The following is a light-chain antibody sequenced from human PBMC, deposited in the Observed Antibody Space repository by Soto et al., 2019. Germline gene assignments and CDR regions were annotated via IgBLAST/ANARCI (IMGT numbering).Light chain of an antibody. Sequence: QSALTQPPSASGSLGQSVTISCTGTSSDIGGYNYVSWYQQHPGKAPKLIIYAVSNRSSEVPGRFSGSKSGNTASLTVSGRLAEDEADYFCSSYAANTNLVFGTGTKVTVL. CDR1: SSDIGGYNY. CDR2: AVS. J-gene: IGLJ1*01. CDR3: SSYAANTNLV. V-gene: IGLV2-8*01.